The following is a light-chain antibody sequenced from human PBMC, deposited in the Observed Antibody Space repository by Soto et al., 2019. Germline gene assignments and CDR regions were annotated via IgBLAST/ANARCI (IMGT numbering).Light chain of an antibody. Sequence: EIGLTQSPGTLSLSPGERATLSCRARQSVSRSYLAWYQQKPGQAPRLLIHGASSRATGIPDRFSGSGSGTDFTLTISRLEPEDFAVYYCQQYGSSLLTFGGGTKVEIK. CDR2: GAS. V-gene: IGKV3-20*01. J-gene: IGKJ4*01. CDR1: QSVSRSY. CDR3: QQYGSSLLT.